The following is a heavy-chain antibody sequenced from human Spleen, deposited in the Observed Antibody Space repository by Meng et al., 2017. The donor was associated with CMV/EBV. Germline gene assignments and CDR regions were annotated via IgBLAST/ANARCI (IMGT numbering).Heavy chain of an antibody. J-gene: IGHJ6*02. CDR2: INSDGSST. D-gene: IGHD3-10*01. V-gene: IGHV3-74*01. Sequence: GESLKISCAASGFNFSTYWMHWVRQVPGKGLVWVPRINSDGSSTSYADSVKGRFTISRDNAKNTLYLQMNSLRAEDTAVYYCARGELRQLRNYYGMDVWGQGTTVTVSS. CDR3: ARGELRQLRNYYGMDV. CDR1: GFNFSTYW.